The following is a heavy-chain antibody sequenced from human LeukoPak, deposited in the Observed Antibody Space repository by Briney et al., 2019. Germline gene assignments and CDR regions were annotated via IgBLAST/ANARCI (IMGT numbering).Heavy chain of an antibody. J-gene: IGHJ3*02. CDR3: ARLQTYYYGSGSSRVASDI. D-gene: IGHD3-10*01. CDR1: GYTFTDYH. CDR2: INPNSGGT. V-gene: IGHV1-2*02. Sequence: ASVKVSCKASGYTFTDYHMHWVRQAPGQGLEWMGWINPNSGGTNYTQKFQGRVSMTRDTSTSTAYMELSRLRSDDTAVYYCARLQTYYYGSGSSRVASDIWGQGTMVTVSS.